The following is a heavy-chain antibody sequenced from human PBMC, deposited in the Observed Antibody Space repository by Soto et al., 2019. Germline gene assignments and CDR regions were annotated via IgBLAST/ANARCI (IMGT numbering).Heavy chain of an antibody. J-gene: IGHJ5*02. CDR1: GFTVSSNF. V-gene: IGHV3-53*01. Sequence: EVQLVESGGGLIQPGGSVRLSCAASGFTVSSNFMSWVRQAPGKGLQWASIIYSDGNTYYADSVKGRFTISRDVSKNTLYLQMNSLRADDTAVYYCARVNPPSPWGQGPLVTVSS. CDR2: IYSDGNT. CDR3: ARVNPPSP.